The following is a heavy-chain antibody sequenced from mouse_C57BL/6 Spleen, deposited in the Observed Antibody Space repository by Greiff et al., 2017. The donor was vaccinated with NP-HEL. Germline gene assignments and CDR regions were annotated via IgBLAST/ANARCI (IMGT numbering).Heavy chain of an antibody. CDR2: IDPSDSET. CDR3: ARWGVGSLYAMDY. Sequence: VQLQQPGAELVRPGSSVKLSCKASGYTFTSYWMHWVKQRPIQGLEWIGNIDPSDSETNYNQKFKDKATLTVDKSSSTAYMQLSSLTSEDSAVYYCARWGVGSLYAMDYWGQGTSVTVSS. J-gene: IGHJ4*01. CDR1: GYTFTSYW. D-gene: IGHD1-1*02. V-gene: IGHV1-52*01.